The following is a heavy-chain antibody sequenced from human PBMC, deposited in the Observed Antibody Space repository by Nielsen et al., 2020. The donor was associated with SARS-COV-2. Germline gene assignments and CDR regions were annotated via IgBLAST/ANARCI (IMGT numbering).Heavy chain of an antibody. V-gene: IGHV3-30-3*01. J-gene: IGHJ6*02. CDR1: GFTFSSYA. CDR3: ARVSGSSPQFDYYYGMDV. Sequence: GGSLRLSCAASGFTFSSYAMHWVRQAPGKGLEWVAVISYDGSNKYYADSVKGRFTISRDNSKNTLYLQMNSLRAEDTAVYYCARVSGSSPQFDYYYGMDVWGQGTTVTVSS. D-gene: IGHD3-10*01. CDR2: ISYDGSNK.